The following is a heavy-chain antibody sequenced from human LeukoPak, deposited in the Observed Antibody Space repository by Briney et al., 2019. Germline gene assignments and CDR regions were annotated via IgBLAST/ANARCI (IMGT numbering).Heavy chain of an antibody. CDR1: GFTFSSFA. CDR2: VSDSDENT. D-gene: IGHD4-23*01. Sequence: GGSLRLSCAASGFTFSSFAMSWVRQAPGKGLEWVSSVSDSDENTYYADSVKGRFTISRDNSKNTLYLQMNSLRAEDTAVYYCAKTKFYGGNSGFDYWGQGTLVTVSS. CDR3: AKTKFYGGNSGFDY. V-gene: IGHV3-23*01. J-gene: IGHJ4*02.